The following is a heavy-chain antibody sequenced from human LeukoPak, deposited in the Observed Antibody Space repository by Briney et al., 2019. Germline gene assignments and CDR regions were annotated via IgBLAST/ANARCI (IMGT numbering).Heavy chain of an antibody. CDR3: ARVAVAYFDY. CDR1: GFTASSTH. CDR2: IFSGGAA. Sequence: GGSLRLSCAASGFTASSTHMGWVRQAPGRGLEWVSVIFSGGAAYYPDSVKGRFTISRDLAKTTLYLQMNDLRGEDTAVYYCARVAVAYFDYWGLGTLVTVSS. D-gene: IGHD6-19*01. V-gene: IGHV3-66*01. J-gene: IGHJ4*02.